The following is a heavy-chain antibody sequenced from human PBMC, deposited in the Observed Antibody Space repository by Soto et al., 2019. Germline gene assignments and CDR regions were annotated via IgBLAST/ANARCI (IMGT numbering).Heavy chain of an antibody. V-gene: IGHV1-46*01. CDR2: INPVGGTT. D-gene: IGHD3-9*01. CDR1: GYTFTNYY. CDR3: ARGVNYDVLTGPKYYGMDV. Sequence: ASVKVSCKSSGYTFTNYYMHWVRQAPGQGLEWLGIINPVGGTTSYAQKFQGRVTLTRDTSTSTVYLEMSSLTSEDTAVYFCARGVNYDVLTGPKYYGMDVWGQGTTVTGSS. J-gene: IGHJ6*02.